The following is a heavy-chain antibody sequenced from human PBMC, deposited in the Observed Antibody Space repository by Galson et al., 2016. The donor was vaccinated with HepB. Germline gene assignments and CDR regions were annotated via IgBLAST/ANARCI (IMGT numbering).Heavy chain of an antibody. CDR2: IYYSGIT. J-gene: IGHJ4*02. CDR3: TRPSVCSGGSCYVDH. V-gene: IGHV4-39*01. CDR1: GFSISSTNYF. Sequence: ETLSLTCTVSGFSISSTNYFWGWIRQSPGKGLEWIGSIYYSGITSYNPSLKSRVSISVDTSKNQFSLTLNSVTAADTAVYYCTRPSVCSGGSCYVDHWGQGTLLTVSS. D-gene: IGHD2-15*01.